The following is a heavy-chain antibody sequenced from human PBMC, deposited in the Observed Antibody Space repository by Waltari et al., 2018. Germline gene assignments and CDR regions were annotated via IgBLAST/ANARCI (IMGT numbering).Heavy chain of an antibody. D-gene: IGHD6-6*01. J-gene: IGHJ5*02. CDR2: IYSGGRA. CDR3: ARDRPGTISSFDP. CDR1: GDSISGSNYY. Sequence: QLQLQESGPGLVEPSETLSLTCTVSGDSISGSNYYWGWIRQPPGKGLEWIGSIYSGGRAYYNPSLRSRVTISVDTSKNQFSLKLNSVTAADAAVYFCARDRPGTISSFDPWGQGTLVTVSS. V-gene: IGHV4-39*07.